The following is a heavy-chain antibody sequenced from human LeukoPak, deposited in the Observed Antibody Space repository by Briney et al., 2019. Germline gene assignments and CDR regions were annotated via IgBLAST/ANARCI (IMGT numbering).Heavy chain of an antibody. D-gene: IGHD6-19*01. CDR3: ARQRGSGCLDY. CDR1: GFTFSAYG. V-gene: IGHV3-7*01. Sequence: PGRSLTLSCAASGFTFSAYGMHWVRQAPGKGLEWVANIKQDGSETYYVDSVKGRFTISRDNAKNSLSLQMNSLRAEDTAVYYCARQRGSGCLDYWGQGTLVTVSS. CDR2: IKQDGSET. J-gene: IGHJ4*02.